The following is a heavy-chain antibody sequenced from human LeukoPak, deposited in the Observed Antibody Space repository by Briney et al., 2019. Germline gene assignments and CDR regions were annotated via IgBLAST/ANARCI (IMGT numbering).Heavy chain of an antibody. CDR2: ISAYNGST. J-gene: IGHJ4*02. CDR3: AGDSEDTMIVVVITPLGY. Sequence: ASVKVSCKASGYTFTSYGISWVRQAPGQGLEWMGWISAYNGSTNYAQKLQGRVTMTTDTSTSTAYMELRSLRSDDTAVYYCAGDSEDTMIVVVITPLGYWGQGTLVTVSS. CDR1: GYTFTSYG. D-gene: IGHD3-22*01. V-gene: IGHV1-18*01.